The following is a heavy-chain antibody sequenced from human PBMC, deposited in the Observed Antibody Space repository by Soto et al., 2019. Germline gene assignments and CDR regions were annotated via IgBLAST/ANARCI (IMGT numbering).Heavy chain of an antibody. CDR3: ARANKGYSYASYYYYYMDV. CDR2: IIPILGIA. V-gene: IGHV1-69*02. Sequence: GASVKVSCKASGGTFSSYTISWVRQAPGQGLEWMGRIIPILGIANYAQKFQGRVTITADKSTSTAYMELSSLRSEDTAVYYCARANKGYSYASYYYYYMDVWGKGTTVTVSS. CDR1: GGTFSSYT. D-gene: IGHD5-18*01. J-gene: IGHJ6*03.